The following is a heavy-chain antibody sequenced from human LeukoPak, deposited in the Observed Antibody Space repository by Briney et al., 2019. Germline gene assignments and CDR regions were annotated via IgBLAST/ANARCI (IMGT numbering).Heavy chain of an antibody. CDR2: IYTDETTT. CDR3: AKDPKAGITMIVVGLDAFDI. CDR1: GFTFSNYW. Sequence: GGSLRLSCAASGFTFSNYWMHWVRHAPGKGLVWVSRIYTDETTTSYADSVKGRFTISRDNAKNTLYLQMNSLRAEDTAVYYCAKDPKAGITMIVVGLDAFDIWGQGTMVTVSS. J-gene: IGHJ3*02. D-gene: IGHD3-22*01. V-gene: IGHV3-74*01.